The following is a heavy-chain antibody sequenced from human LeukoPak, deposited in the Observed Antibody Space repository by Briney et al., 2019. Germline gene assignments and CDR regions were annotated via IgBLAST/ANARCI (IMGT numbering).Heavy chain of an antibody. J-gene: IGHJ4*02. CDR3: ARSRSGDLDY. Sequence: GAPPEIPFKAFGYNFTTYWIGWVRPMPGKGAEWIGIIYPAESDARYSRSFEGQVHILDDKSINTAYLQWSSLKASDNAMYYCARSRSGDLDYWGQGTLVTVSS. V-gene: IGHV5-51*06. D-gene: IGHD2-15*01. CDR1: GYNFTTYW. CDR2: IYPAESDA.